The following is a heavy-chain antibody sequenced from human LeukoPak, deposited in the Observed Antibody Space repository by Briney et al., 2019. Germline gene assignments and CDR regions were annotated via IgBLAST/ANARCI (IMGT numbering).Heavy chain of an antibody. V-gene: IGHV3-30*18. CDR1: GFTFSSYS. D-gene: IGHD4-17*01. Sequence: TGGSLRLSCAASGFTFSSYSMNWVRQAPGKGLEWVAVISYDGSNKYYADFVKGRFTISRDNSKNTLYLQMNSLRAEDTAVYYCAKAITVTTHGWFDPWGQGTLVTVSS. CDR2: ISYDGSNK. J-gene: IGHJ5*02. CDR3: AKAITVTTHGWFDP.